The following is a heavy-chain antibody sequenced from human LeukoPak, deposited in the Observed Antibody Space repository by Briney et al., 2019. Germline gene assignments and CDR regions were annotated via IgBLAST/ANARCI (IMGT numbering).Heavy chain of an antibody. CDR1: GGSITSSTW. J-gene: IGHJ4*02. CDR3: VRDPHSDSSTWYGDY. Sequence: SGTLSLTCAVSGGSITSSTWWSWVRQSPGKGLEWIGEISQSVNTNYNPSLKSRVTISVDKSKNQLSLRLTSVSAADTAVYYCVRDPHSDSSTWYGDYWGQGALVTVSS. V-gene: IGHV4-4*02. CDR2: ISQSVNT. D-gene: IGHD6-13*01.